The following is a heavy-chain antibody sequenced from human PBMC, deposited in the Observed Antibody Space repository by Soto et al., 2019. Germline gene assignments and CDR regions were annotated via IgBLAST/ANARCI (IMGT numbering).Heavy chain of an antibody. D-gene: IGHD6-19*01. CDR3: ARDVGLAVAGKYY. J-gene: IGHJ4*02. V-gene: IGHV4-38-2*02. Sequence: SETLSLTCTVSGYSISSGYYWGWIRQPPGKGLEWIGSIYHSGSTYYNPSLKSRVTISVDTSKNQFSLKLSSVTAADTAVYYCARDVGLAVAGKYYWGQGTLVTVSS. CDR2: IYHSGST. CDR1: GYSISSGYY.